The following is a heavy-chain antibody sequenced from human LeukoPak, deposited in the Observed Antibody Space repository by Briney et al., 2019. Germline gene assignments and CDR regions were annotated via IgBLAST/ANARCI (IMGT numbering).Heavy chain of an antibody. V-gene: IGHV5-51*01. CDR2: IYPADSDT. CDR3: ARREYPDPTSLHYYYPLDV. D-gene: IGHD3-10*01. J-gene: IGHJ6*02. Sequence: GESLKISCKGFGYTFSTYWIAWVRQMPGKGLEWMGIIYPADSDTKYSPSFQGQVTILADKSTAFLQWSSLRASDTAMYYCARREYPDPTSLHYYYPLDVWGQGTTVTVSS. CDR1: GYTFSTYW.